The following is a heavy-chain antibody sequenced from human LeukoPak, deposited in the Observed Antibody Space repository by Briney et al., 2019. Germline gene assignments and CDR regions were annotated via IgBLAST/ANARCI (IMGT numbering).Heavy chain of an antibody. J-gene: IGHJ4*02. CDR3: ARDPVQDFDY. CDR1: GFTFSSYT. D-gene: IGHD1-1*01. V-gene: IGHV3-21*01. Sequence: GGSLRLSYSASGFTFSSYTMSWVRQAPGKGLEWVSSISTSSSYMYYGDSVKGRFTISRDNAKNSLYLQMSSLRAEDTAVYYCARDPVQDFDYWGQGTLVTVSS. CDR2: ISTSSSYM.